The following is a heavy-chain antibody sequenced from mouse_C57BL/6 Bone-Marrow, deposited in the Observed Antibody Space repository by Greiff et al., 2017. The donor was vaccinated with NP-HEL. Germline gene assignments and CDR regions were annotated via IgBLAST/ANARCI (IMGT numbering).Heavy chain of an antibody. CDR2: ISNGGGST. CDR3: ARNGITTVVDHYDAMDY. D-gene: IGHD1-1*01. V-gene: IGHV5-12*01. CDR1: GFTFSDYY. J-gene: IGHJ4*01. Sequence: DVMLVESGGGLVQPGGSLKLSCAASGFTFSDYYMYWVRQTPEKRLEWVAYISNGGGSTYYPDTVTGRFPISRDTAQTPLYLQMSRLKSEDTAMYYCARNGITTVVDHYDAMDYWGQGTSVTVSS.